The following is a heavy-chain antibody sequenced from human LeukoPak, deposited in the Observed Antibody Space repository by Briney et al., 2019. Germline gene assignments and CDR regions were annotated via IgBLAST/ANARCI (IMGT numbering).Heavy chain of an antibody. CDR2: IYYSGST. V-gene: IGHV4-59*08. Sequence: SETLSLTCTVSGGSISSYYWSWIRQPPGKGLEWVGYIYYSGSTRYNSSLKSRVSISVDSSKNQFSLKLRSVTAADTAVYYCARPHSSGWYGGFDIWGQGTMVTVSS. CDR3: ARPHSSGWYGGFDI. CDR1: GGSISSYY. J-gene: IGHJ3*02. D-gene: IGHD6-19*01.